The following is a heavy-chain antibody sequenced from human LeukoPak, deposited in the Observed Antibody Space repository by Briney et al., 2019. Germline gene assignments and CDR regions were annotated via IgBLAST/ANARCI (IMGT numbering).Heavy chain of an antibody. CDR3: AREVGDILTASWFDP. J-gene: IGHJ5*02. CDR2: IYHSGST. V-gene: IGHV4-38-2*02. CDR1: GYSISSGYY. D-gene: IGHD3-9*01. Sequence: SETLSLTCTVSGYSISSGYYWGWIQQPPGKGLEWIGSIYHSGSTYYNPSLKSRVTISVDTSKNQFSLKLSSVTAADTAVYYCAREVGDILTASWFDPWGQGTLVTVSS.